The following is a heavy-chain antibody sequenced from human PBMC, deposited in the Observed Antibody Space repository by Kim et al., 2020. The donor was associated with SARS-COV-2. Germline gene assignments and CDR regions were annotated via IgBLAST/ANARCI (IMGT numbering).Heavy chain of an antibody. CDR2: VYFTGTT. J-gene: IGHJ3*01. CDR3: ARGWFGEVSPHFDS. D-gene: IGHD3-10*01. CDR1: GRSITSSGNS. V-gene: IGHV4-30-2*01. Sequence: SETLSLTCTVSGRSITSSGNSWNWIRQPPGKGLEWIGCVYFTGTTAQNPSLNSRVTMSLDRSKGQVSLNLTSVTAADTAVYYCARGWFGEVSPHFDSWG.